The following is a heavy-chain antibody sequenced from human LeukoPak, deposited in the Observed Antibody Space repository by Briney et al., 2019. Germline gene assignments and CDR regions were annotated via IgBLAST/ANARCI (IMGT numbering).Heavy chain of an antibody. CDR1: GFTFTSYS. CDR3: AKSTRYCSGGSCYLLFDY. Sequence: GGSLRLSCAASGFTFTSYSMNWVRQAPGKGLEWVSTISGGGGSTYYADSVKGRFTISRDNSKNTLYLQVNSLRAEDTAVYYCAKSTRYCSGGSCYLLFDYWGQGTLVTVSS. J-gene: IGHJ4*02. CDR2: ISGGGGST. D-gene: IGHD2-15*01. V-gene: IGHV3-23*01.